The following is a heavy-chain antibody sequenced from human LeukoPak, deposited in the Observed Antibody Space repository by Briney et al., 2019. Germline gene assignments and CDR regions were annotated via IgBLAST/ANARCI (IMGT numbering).Heavy chain of an antibody. D-gene: IGHD3-9*01. V-gene: IGHV3-23*01. J-gene: IGHJ4*02. CDR3: AKDSTYHDILTGYYILSYFDY. CDR2: ISGSGGST. Sequence: GGSLRLSCAASGFTFDDYGMSWVRQAPGKGLEWVSAISGSGGSTYYADSVKGRFTISRDNSKNTLYLQMNSLRAEDTAVYYCAKDSTYHDILTGYYILSYFDYWGQGTLVTVSS. CDR1: GFTFDDYG.